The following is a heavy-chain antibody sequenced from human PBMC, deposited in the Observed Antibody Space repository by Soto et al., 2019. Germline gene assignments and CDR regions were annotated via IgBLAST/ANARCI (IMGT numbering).Heavy chain of an antibody. Sequence: QVQLVQSGAEVVKPGASVRVSCKTSGHTFSSYGFTWVRQAPGQGLEGMGWISAYNGNTNYAQKFQGRVTVTTDTSTSTAYMELRSLRSDDTAVYYCARALYCSGGSCYFDHWGQRTLVTVSS. J-gene: IGHJ4*02. CDR3: ARALYCSGGSCYFDH. D-gene: IGHD2-15*01. V-gene: IGHV1-18*01. CDR1: GHTFSSYG. CDR2: ISAYNGNT.